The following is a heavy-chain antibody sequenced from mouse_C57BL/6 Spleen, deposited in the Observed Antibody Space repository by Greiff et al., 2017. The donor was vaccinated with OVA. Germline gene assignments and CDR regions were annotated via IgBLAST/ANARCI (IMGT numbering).Heavy chain of an antibody. D-gene: IGHD1-1*01. V-gene: IGHV5-4*01. CDR3: ARDHGSSYWYFDV. J-gene: IGHJ1*03. CDR1: GFTFSSYA. CDR2: ISDGGSYT. Sequence: EVKLMESGGGLVKPGGSLKLSCAASGFTFSSYAMSWVRQTPEKRLEWVATISDGGSYTYYPDNVKGRFPISRDNAKNNLYLQMSHLKSEDTAMYYCARDHGSSYWYFDVWGTGTTVTVSS.